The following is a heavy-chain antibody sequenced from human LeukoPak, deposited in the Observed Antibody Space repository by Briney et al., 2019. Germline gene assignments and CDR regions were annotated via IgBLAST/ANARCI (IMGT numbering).Heavy chain of an antibody. CDR1: GYSISSGYY. D-gene: IGHD1-14*01. CDR3: ARRPDTYQDY. V-gene: IGHV4-38-2*02. Sequence: SETLSLTCSVSGYSISSGYYWVWIRQPPGKGLEWIGTIHHSGSTYYNPSLKSRVTISVDTSKNQFSLKLSSVTAADTAVYYCARRPDTYQDYWGQGTLATVSS. CDR2: IHHSGST. J-gene: IGHJ4*02.